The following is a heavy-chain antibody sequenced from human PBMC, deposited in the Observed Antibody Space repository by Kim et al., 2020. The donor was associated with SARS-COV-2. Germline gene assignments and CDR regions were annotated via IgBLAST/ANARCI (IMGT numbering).Heavy chain of an antibody. CDR2: GSI. V-gene: IGHV3-9*01. Sequence: GSIGCAESVKGPVTISCENAKNYLYLQKNSLRAEDTALYYCEKASGGFDYWGQGTLVTVSS. CDR3: EKASGGFDY. D-gene: IGHD3-16*01. J-gene: IGHJ4*02.